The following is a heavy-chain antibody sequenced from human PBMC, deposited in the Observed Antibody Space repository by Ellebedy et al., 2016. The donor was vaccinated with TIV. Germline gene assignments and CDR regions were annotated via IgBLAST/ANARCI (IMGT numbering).Heavy chain of an antibody. Sequence: PGGSLRLSCAASGFTFSGHYMDWVRQAPGKGLEWVGRTRNKDNSYTTEYAASGKGRFTISRDDAKNSLYLQMNSLKTEDTAVYYCVSPAGSSGYWEAFDIWGQGTMVTVSS. CDR2: TRNKDNSYTT. D-gene: IGHD3-22*01. J-gene: IGHJ3*02. V-gene: IGHV3-72*01. CDR3: VSPAGSSGYWEAFDI. CDR1: GFTFSGHY.